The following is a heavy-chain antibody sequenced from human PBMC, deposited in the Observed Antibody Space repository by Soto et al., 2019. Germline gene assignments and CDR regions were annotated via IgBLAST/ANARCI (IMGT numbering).Heavy chain of an antibody. Sequence: SETLSLTCSVSVGSISDYYWSWIRQSPEKGLEYIAYSSYGGITNLNGALNGRVTMSIGTSKNQFSLKATSLTAADTAVYYCAVWSALTQYYFDSWGHGKLVTVS. CDR1: VGSISDYY. D-gene: IGHD3-3*01. J-gene: IGHJ4*01. CDR3: AVWSALTQYYFDS. V-gene: IGHV4-59*01. CDR2: SSYGGIT.